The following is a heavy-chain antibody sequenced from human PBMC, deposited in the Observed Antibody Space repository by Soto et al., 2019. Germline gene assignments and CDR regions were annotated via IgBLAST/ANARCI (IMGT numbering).Heavy chain of an antibody. CDR2: VSHDGRNT. CDR1: GFTFSDYA. Sequence: VQLVESGGGVVQPGRSLRLSCEASGFTFSDYAMHWVRQAPGKGLEWVAVVSHDGRNTHYADSVKGRFTISRDSSKNTVSLEMTSLRAEDTAVSYCAKGGRQWLVTADFNYWGHGDLVPVSS. V-gene: IGHV3-30*18. CDR3: AKGGRQWLVTADFNY. D-gene: IGHD6-19*01. J-gene: IGHJ4*01.